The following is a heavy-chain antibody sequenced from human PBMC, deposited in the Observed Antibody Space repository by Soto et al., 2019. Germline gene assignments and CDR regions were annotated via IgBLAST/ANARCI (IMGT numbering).Heavy chain of an antibody. D-gene: IGHD4-4*01. CDR1: GGSISSGGYY. CDR2: IYYSGST. CDR3: AREYSNYVHLDAFDI. Sequence: SETRSLTCTFSGGSISSGGYYWSWIRQHPGKGLEWIGYIYYSGSTYYNPSLKSRVTISVDTSKNQVSLKLSSVTAADTAVYYCAREYSNYVHLDAFDIWGEGTMVTV. J-gene: IGHJ3*02. V-gene: IGHV4-31*03.